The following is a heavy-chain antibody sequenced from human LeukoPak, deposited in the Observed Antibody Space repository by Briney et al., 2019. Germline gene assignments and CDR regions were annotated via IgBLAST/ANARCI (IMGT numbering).Heavy chain of an antibody. CDR3: ARDQAGEADFDY. Sequence: TGGSLRLSCAASGFTFSSSAMSWVRQAPGKGLEWVSAISNNGGYTYYADSVQGRFTISRDNAKNSLYLQMNSLRAEDTAVYYCARDQAGEADFDYWGQGTLVTVSS. D-gene: IGHD1-26*01. V-gene: IGHV3-23*01. J-gene: IGHJ4*02. CDR1: GFTFSSSA. CDR2: ISNNGGYT.